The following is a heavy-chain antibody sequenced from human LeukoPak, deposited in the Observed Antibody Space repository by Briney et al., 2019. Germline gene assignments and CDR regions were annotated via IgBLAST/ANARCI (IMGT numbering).Heavy chain of an antibody. J-gene: IGHJ4*02. CDR3: ARETEYCSGGSCQPDY. CDR2: IYHSGST. D-gene: IGHD2-15*01. CDR1: GYSISSGYY. Sequence: PSETLSLTCTVSGYSISSGYYWGWIRQPPGKGLEWIGSIYHSGSTYYNPSFKSRLTISVDTSKNQFSLKLSSVTAADTAVYYCARETEYCSGGSCQPDYWGQGTLVTVSS. V-gene: IGHV4-38-2*02.